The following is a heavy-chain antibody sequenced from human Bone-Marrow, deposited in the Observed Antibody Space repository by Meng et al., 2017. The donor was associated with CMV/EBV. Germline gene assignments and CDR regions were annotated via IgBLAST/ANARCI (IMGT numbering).Heavy chain of an antibody. Sequence: ASVKDSCKASGYTFTSYYMHWVRQAPGQGLEWMGIINPSGGSTSYAQKFQGRVTMTRDTSTSTVYMELSSQRSEDTGLYYCARSLRDIAHYYDSSGWFDPWGQGTLVTVSS. CDR1: GYTFTSYY. CDR3: ARSLRDIAHYYDSSGWFDP. CDR2: INPSGGST. V-gene: IGHV1-46*01. J-gene: IGHJ5*02. D-gene: IGHD3-22*01.